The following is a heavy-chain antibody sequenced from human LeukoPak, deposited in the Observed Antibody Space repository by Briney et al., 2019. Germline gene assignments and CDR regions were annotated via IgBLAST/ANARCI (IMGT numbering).Heavy chain of an antibody. D-gene: IGHD1-26*01. CDR1: GGSISSSSYY. CDR2: IYYSGST. Sequence: SSETLSLTCTVSGGSISSSSYYWGWIRQPPGKGLEWIGSIYYSGSTYYNPSLKSRVTISVDTSKNQFSLKLSSVTAADTAVYYCARVRELLRFDYWGQGTLVTVSS. V-gene: IGHV4-39*07. J-gene: IGHJ4*02. CDR3: ARVRELLRFDY.